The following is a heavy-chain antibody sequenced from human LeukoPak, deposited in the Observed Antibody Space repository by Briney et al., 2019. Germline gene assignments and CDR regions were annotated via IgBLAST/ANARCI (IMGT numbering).Heavy chain of an antibody. V-gene: IGHV3-7*03. J-gene: IGHJ4*02. CDR3: AKDHVGYSSGGVYFDY. CDR1: GFTFSSYW. D-gene: IGHD6-25*01. CDR2: IKQDGSEK. Sequence: GSLRLSCAASGFTFSSYWMSWVRQAPGKGLEWVANIKQDGSEKYYVDSVKGRFTISRDNAKNSLYLQMNSLRAEDTAVYYCAKDHVGYSSGGVYFDYWGQGTLVTVSS.